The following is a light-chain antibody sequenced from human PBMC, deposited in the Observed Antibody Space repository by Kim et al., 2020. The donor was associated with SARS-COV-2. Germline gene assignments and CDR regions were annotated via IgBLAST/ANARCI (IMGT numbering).Light chain of an antibody. V-gene: IGKV1-5*03. CDR1: QSISGW. CDR2: KAS. CDR3: QQYNSFPWT. Sequence: DIQMTQSPSTLSASVGDRVTITCRASQSISGWLAWYQQKQGKAPKLLIYKASSLESGVPSRFSGSGSGTEFTLTVSSLQPDDFATYYCQQYNSFPWTFGQGTKGDIK. J-gene: IGKJ1*01.